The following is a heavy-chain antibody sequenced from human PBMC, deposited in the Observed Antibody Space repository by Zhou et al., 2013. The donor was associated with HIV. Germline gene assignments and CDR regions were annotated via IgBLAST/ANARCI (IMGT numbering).Heavy chain of an antibody. V-gene: IGHV1-46*01. J-gene: IGHJ4*02. D-gene: IGHD2-15*01. CDR2: INPSGGTT. CDR3: ARDFVGSFDY. CDR1: GYTFTGYY. Sequence: QVQLVQSGAEVKKPGASVKVSCKASGYTFTGYYMHWVRQAPGQGLEWIGMINPSGGTTLFAQTFQGRVTMTADTSTNTVYMDLAGLRSADTALYYCARDFVGSFDYWGQGTLVTVSS.